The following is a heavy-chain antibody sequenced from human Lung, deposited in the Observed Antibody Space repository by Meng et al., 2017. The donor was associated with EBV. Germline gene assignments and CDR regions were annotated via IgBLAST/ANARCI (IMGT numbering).Heavy chain of an antibody. Sequence: QVQLQESGQGLVKPSQTLSLTCTVSGGSISSGDYYWSWIRQPPGKGLEWVGCIYYSGSTYYNPSLKGRVTISVDTSKNQFSLKLSSVTAADTAVYYCAREWCSGGSCYPDYWGQGTLVTVSS. J-gene: IGHJ4*02. CDR1: GGSISSGDYY. D-gene: IGHD2-15*01. CDR3: AREWCSGGSCYPDY. V-gene: IGHV4-30-4*01. CDR2: IYYSGST.